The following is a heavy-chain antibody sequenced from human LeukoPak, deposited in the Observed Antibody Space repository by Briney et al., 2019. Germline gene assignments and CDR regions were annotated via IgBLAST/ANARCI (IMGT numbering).Heavy chain of an antibody. J-gene: IGHJ4*02. CDR2: IYYSGST. CDR3: ARRVEMATMET. V-gene: IGHV4-59*01. D-gene: IGHD5-24*01. CDR1: GGSISSYY. Sequence: SKTLSLTCTVSGGSISSYYWSWIRQPPGKGLEWIGYIYYSGSTNYNPSLKSRVTISVDTSKNQFSLKLSSVTAADTAVYYCARRVEMATMETWGPGTLVTVSS.